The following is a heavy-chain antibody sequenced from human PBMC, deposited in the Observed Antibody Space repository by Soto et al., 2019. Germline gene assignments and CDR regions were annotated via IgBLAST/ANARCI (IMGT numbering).Heavy chain of an antibody. D-gene: IGHD3-3*01. CDR1: GGSFSSYY. V-gene: IGHV4-34*01. Sequence: QVQLQQWGAGLLKPSETLSLTCAVYGGSFSSYYWSWIRQPPGKGLEWMGVINHSGSTNYDPSLNSGVSISIDTSTNQVSLTLTSWTAADTAVYYCARGEPRFLECLLLSEYFDPCGQGTMVTVSS. J-gene: IGHJ5*01. CDR2: INHSGST. CDR3: ARGEPRFLECLLLSEYFDP.